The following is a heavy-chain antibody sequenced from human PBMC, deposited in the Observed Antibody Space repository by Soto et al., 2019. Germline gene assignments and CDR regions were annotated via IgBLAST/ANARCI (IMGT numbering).Heavy chain of an antibody. CDR3: ARNKKERYFDWYYYYYGMDV. D-gene: IGHD3-9*01. V-gene: IGHV1-46*01. Sequence: AAVKVSCKASGYTFTSYYMHWVRQAPGQGLEWMGMINPSGGSPSHAQKFQDRVTMTRDTSTSTVYMQLSSLRYENTAGYYCARNKKERYFDWYYYYYGMDVGGKGTGVTVSS. CDR2: INPSGGSP. CDR1: GYTFTSYY. J-gene: IGHJ6*04.